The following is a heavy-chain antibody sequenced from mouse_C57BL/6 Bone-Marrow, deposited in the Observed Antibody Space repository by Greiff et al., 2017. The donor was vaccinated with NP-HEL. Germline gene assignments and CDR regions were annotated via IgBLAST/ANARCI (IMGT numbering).Heavy chain of an antibody. Sequence: EVQLKESGGGLVQPGGSMKLSCAASGFTFSDAWMDWVRQSPEKGLEWVAEIRNKANNHATYYAESVKGRFTISRDDSKSSVYLQMNSLRAEDTGIYYCTGDRWPVRFAYWGQGTLVTVSA. V-gene: IGHV6-6*01. J-gene: IGHJ3*01. CDR3: TGDRWPVRFAY. D-gene: IGHD2-3*01. CDR1: GFTFSDAW. CDR2: IRNKANNHAT.